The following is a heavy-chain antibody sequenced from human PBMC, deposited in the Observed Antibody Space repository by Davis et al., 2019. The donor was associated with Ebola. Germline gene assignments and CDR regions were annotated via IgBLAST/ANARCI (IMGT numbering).Heavy chain of an antibody. CDR3: AGGVDGFYGSGAYYYLDN. J-gene: IGHJ4*02. CDR1: GGTFSRYA. CDR2: IIPIFGAA. V-gene: IGHV1-69*13. Sequence: AASVKVSCKASGGTFSRYAITWVRQAPGQGLEWMGGIIPIFGAAIYAQKFQGRVTITADESTSTGYMELSSLRSEDTAVYYCAGGVDGFYGSGAYYYLDNWGQGTLVTVSS. D-gene: IGHD3-10*01.